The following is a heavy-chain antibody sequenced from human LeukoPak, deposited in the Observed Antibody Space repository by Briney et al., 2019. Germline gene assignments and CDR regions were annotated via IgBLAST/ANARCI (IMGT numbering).Heavy chain of an antibody. CDR1: GFTFSDAW. Sequence: GGSLRLSCAASGFTFSDAWLSWVRQAPGKGPEWVGRIKSSADGGATDYAAPVKGRFTVSGDDSKDTLYLHMNSLKTEDTAVYYCSLRYCSGTSCPGYWGQGTLVTVSS. J-gene: IGHJ4*02. CDR3: SLRYCSGTSCPGY. D-gene: IGHD2-8*02. CDR2: IKSSADGGAT. V-gene: IGHV3-15*01.